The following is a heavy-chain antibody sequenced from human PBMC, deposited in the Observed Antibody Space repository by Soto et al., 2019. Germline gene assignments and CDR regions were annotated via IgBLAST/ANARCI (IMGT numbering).Heavy chain of an antibody. J-gene: IGHJ5*02. D-gene: IGHD3-22*01. Sequence: PSETLSLTCTVSGGSISSYYWSWIRQPPGKGLEWIGYIYYSGSTYYNPSLKSRVTISVDTSKNQFSLKLSSVTAADTAVYYCARGPFYYDSGALGNRLAPWGQGTLVTVSS. CDR1: GGSISSYY. CDR2: IYYSGST. CDR3: ARGPFYYDSGALGNRLAP. V-gene: IGHV4-59*08.